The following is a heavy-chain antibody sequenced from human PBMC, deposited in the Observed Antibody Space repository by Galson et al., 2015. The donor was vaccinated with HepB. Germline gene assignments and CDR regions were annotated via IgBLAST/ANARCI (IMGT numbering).Heavy chain of an antibody. CDR1: GFTFSSYW. D-gene: IGHD1-26*01. CDR3: ARGYGSYYSFDY. V-gene: IGHV3-7*03. Sequence: SLRLSCAASGFTFSSYWMSWVRQAPGKGLEWVANIKQDGSEKYYVDSVKGRFTISRDNAKNPLYLQMNSLRAEDTAVYYCARGYGSYYSFDYWGQGTLVTVSS. CDR2: IKQDGSEK. J-gene: IGHJ4*02.